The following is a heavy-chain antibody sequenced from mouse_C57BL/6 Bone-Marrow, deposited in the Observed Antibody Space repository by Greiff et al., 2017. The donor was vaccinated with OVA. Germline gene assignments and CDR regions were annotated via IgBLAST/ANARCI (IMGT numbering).Heavy chain of an antibody. V-gene: IGHV3-1*01. CDR3: ARGLTGSLWFAY. J-gene: IGHJ3*01. D-gene: IGHD4-1*01. CDR2: ISYSGST. CDR1: GYSITSGYD. Sequence: VQLKESGPGMVKPSQSLSLTCTVTGYSITSGYDWHWIRHFPGNKLEWMGYISYSGSTNYNPSLKSRISITHDTSKNHFFLKLNSVTTEDTATYYCARGLTGSLWFAYWGQGTLVTVSA.